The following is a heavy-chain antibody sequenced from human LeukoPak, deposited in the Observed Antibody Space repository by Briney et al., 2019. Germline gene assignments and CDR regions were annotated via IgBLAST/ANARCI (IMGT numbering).Heavy chain of an antibody. CDR1: GYTFSIYG. CDR3: ARCGATVTMFFDY. J-gene: IGHJ4*02. Sequence: ASVKVSCKASGYTFSIYGITWVRQAPGQGLEWMGFISADNGNTNYAQKFQGRVTMTTGTSTSTAYMELRSLRADDTAVYYCARCGATVTMFFDYWGQGTLVTVSS. V-gene: IGHV1-18*01. CDR2: ISADNGNT. D-gene: IGHD4-17*01.